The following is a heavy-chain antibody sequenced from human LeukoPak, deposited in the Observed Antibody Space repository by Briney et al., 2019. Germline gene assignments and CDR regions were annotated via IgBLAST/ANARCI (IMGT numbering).Heavy chain of an antibody. Sequence: GGSLRLSCTASGLTFRGYSMNWIRQAPGKGLEWVSSFGTRSTSVYHAGSVKGRFAISRDNAKNSLYLQMNSLRAEDTALYYCAREVSEGFDFWGQGTLVTVSS. CDR3: AREVSEGFDF. J-gene: IGHJ4*02. D-gene: IGHD3-22*01. CDR2: FGTRSTSV. V-gene: IGHV3-21*01. CDR1: GLTFRGYS.